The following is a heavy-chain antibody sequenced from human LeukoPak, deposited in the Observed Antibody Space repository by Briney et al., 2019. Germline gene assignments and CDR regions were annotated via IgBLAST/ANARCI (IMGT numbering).Heavy chain of an antibody. CDR1: GFIFRNYA. Sequence: GGSLRLSCAASGFIFRNYAMSWVRHGPARGLEWVSSLRGDGETFYADSVKGRFTLSRDDSRNTVYLQLNNLRVEDTAIYYCAKASWVSNVDAVLWGQGTLVTVSS. D-gene: IGHD3-16*01. J-gene: IGHJ4*02. CDR2: LRGDGET. CDR3: AKASWVSNVDAVL. V-gene: IGHV3-23*01.